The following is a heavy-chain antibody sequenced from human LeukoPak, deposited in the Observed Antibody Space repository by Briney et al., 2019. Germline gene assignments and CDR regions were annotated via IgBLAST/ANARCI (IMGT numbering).Heavy chain of an antibody. V-gene: IGHV1-18*01. D-gene: IGHD3-22*01. J-gene: IGHJ3*02. Sequence: ASVKVSCKASGYTFTSYGISWVRQAPGQGLEWMGWISAYNGNTNYAQKLQGRVTMTRNTSISTAYMELSSLRSEDTAVYYCATNLYYYDSSGYNDAFDIWGQGTMVTVSS. CDR3: ATNLYYYDSSGYNDAFDI. CDR1: GYTFTSYG. CDR2: ISAYNGNT.